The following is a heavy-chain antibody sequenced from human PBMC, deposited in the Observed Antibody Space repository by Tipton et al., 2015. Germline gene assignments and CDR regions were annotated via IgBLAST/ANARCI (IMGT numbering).Heavy chain of an antibody. CDR2: IYYSGST. CDR1: GGSISSSSYS. CDR3: ARRVVTTGDDWFDP. J-gene: IGHJ5*02. V-gene: IGHV4-39*01. D-gene: IGHD2-21*02. Sequence: TLSLTCTVSGGSISSSSYSWGWIRQPPGKGLELIGSIYYSGSTYYNPSLKSRVTISVDTSKNPFSLKLTSVTAADTAVYYCARRVVTTGDDWFDPWGQGTLVTVSS.